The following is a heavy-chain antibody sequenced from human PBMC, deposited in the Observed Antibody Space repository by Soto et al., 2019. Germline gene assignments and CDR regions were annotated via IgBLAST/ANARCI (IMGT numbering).Heavy chain of an antibody. CDR2: IKSKTDGATT. V-gene: IGHV3-15*07. J-gene: IGHJ4*01. Sequence: GGSMRLSCAASGFTFNYAWMDWVRQAPGKGLEWVGRIKSKTDGATTDYAAPVKGRFSISRDDSKNTLYLQMNSLKTEDTGVYYCATVHTTVTFDSWGHGTLVTVSS. CDR3: ATVHTTVTFDS. D-gene: IGHD4-17*01. CDR1: GFTFNYAW.